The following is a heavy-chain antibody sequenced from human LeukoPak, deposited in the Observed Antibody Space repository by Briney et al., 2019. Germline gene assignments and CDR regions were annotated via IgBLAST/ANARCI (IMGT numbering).Heavy chain of an antibody. CDR3: AKDPYGDYVVDY. CDR1: GFTFSSSA. Sequence: GGSLRLSCAASGFTFSSSAMSWVRQAPGKGLEWVSAISGSGGSTYYADSVKGRFTISRDNSKNTLYLQMNSLRAEDTAVYYCAKDPYGDYVVDYWGQGTLVTVSS. J-gene: IGHJ4*02. CDR2: ISGSGGST. V-gene: IGHV3-23*01. D-gene: IGHD4-17*01.